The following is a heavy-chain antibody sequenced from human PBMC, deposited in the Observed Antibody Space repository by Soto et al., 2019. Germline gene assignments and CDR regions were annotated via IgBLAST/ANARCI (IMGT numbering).Heavy chain of an antibody. J-gene: IGHJ4*02. CDR2: IYYSGST. CDR3: ARSDGRY. Sequence: SETLSLTCPVSGDSISRLYWSWIRQPPGKGLEWIGYIYYSGSTNYNPSLKSRVTISVDTSKNQFSLKLSSVTAADTAVYYCARSDGRYWGQGTLVTVSS. V-gene: IGHV4-59*11. CDR1: GDSISRLY.